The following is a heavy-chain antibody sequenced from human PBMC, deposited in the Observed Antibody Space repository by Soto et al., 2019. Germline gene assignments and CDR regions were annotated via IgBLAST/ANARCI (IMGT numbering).Heavy chain of an antibody. CDR2: ISYDGSNK. J-gene: IGHJ6*02. CDR3: AITQEKYFDWLSPSYGMAV. CDR1: GFTFSSYA. D-gene: IGHD3-9*01. Sequence: GGSLRLSCAASGFTFSSYAMHWVRQAPGKGLERVAVISYDGSNKYYADSVKGRFTISRDNSKNTLYLQMNSLRAEDTAVYYCAITQEKYFDWLSPSYGMAVWGQGTTVTVS. V-gene: IGHV3-30-3*01.